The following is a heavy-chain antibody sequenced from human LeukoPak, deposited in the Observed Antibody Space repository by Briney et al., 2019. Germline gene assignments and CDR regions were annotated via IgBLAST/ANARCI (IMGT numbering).Heavy chain of an antibody. CDR1: GYTFTGYY. Sequence: GASVKVSCKASGYTFTGYYMHWVRQAPGQGLEWMGWINPNSGGTNYAQKFQDRVTMTRDTSISTAYMELSRLRSDDTAVYYCARGRQPEYYDILTGYVDFWGQGTLVTVSS. V-gene: IGHV1-2*02. CDR2: INPNSGGT. D-gene: IGHD3-9*01. J-gene: IGHJ4*02. CDR3: ARGRQPEYYDILTGYVDF.